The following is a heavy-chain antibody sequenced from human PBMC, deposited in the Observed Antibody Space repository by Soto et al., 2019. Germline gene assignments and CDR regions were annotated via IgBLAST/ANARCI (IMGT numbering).Heavy chain of an antibody. Sequence: LCGGSIPNSGYYWGWVRQPPGKGLEWIGSIFYSGSTHYKPSLQSRVTISGDTSKNQFSLKLSSVTAADTAVYYCARTPDSSGYYFDYWGQGTLVTVSS. D-gene: IGHD3-22*01. CDR2: IFYSGST. J-gene: IGHJ4*02. CDR3: ARTPDSSGYYFDY. CDR1: GGSIPNSGYY. V-gene: IGHV4-39*01.